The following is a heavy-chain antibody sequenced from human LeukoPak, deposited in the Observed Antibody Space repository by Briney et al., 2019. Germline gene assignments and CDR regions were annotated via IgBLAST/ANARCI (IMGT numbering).Heavy chain of an antibody. CDR1: GFTFSDYY. D-gene: IGHD1-26*01. J-gene: IGHJ4*02. CDR2: MYYRGST. V-gene: IGHV4-38-2*01. Sequence: KSGGSLRLACAASGFTFSDYYMSWIRQAPGKGLEWIGSMYYRGSTYHNPSLKSRVTISVDTSKYQFSLKLSSVTAADTAVYYCATTTIRLGYWGQGTLVTVSS. CDR3: ATTTIRLGY.